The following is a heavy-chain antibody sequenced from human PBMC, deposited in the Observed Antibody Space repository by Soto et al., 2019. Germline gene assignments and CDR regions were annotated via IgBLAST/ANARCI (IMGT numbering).Heavy chain of an antibody. CDR1: GGTFSSYA. J-gene: IGHJ4*02. V-gene: IGHV1-69*13. CDR3: ARGPREQLVTLFFDY. CDR2: IIPIFGTA. Sequence: GASVKVSCKASGGTFSSYAISWVRQAPGQGLEWMGGIIPIFGTANYAQKFQGRVTITADESTSTACMELSSLRSEDTAVYYCARGPREQLVTLFFDYWGQGTLVTVSS. D-gene: IGHD6-6*01.